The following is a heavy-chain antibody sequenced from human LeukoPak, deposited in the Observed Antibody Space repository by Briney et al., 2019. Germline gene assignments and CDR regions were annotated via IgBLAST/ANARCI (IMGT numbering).Heavy chain of an antibody. J-gene: IGHJ4*02. D-gene: IGHD2-21*02. CDR3: AKDLEHIVVVTAIDY. CDR1: GFTFSSYG. V-gene: IGHV3-30*18. Sequence: GGSLRLSCAASGFTFSSYGMHWVRQAPGKGLEWVAVISYDGSNKNYADSVKGRFTISRDNSKNTLYLQMNSLRAEDTAVYYCAKDLEHIVVVTAIDYWGQGTLVTVFS. CDR2: ISYDGSNK.